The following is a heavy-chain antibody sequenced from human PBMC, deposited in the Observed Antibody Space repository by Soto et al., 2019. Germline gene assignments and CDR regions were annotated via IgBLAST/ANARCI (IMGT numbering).Heavy chain of an antibody. J-gene: IGHJ6*02. Sequence: GGSLRLSCAASGFTFSSYAMSWARQAPGKGLEWVSAISGSGGSTYYADSVKGRFTISRDNSKNTLYLQMNSLRAEDTAVYYCAKASDSSSSHYYYYYGMDVWGQGTTVTVSS. D-gene: IGHD6-6*01. V-gene: IGHV3-23*01. CDR1: GFTFSSYA. CDR2: ISGSGGST. CDR3: AKASDSSSSHYYYYYGMDV.